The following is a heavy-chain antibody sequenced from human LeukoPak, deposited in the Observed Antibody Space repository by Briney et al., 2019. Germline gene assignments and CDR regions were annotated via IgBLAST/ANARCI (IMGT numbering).Heavy chain of an antibody. CDR3: ARVGRLVQHYYYYYMDV. V-gene: IGHV4-59*01. J-gene: IGHJ6*03. Sequence: SETLSLTCTVSGGSISSYYWSWIRQPPGKGLEWIGYIYYSGSTNYNPSLKSRVTISVDTSKNQFSLKLSSVTAADTAVYYCARVGRLVQHYYYYYMDVWGKGTTVTVSS. D-gene: IGHD6-19*01. CDR2: IYYSGST. CDR1: GGSISSYY.